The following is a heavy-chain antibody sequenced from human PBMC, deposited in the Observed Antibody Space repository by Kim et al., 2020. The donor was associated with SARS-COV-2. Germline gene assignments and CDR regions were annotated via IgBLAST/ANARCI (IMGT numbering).Heavy chain of an antibody. D-gene: IGHD3-10*01. J-gene: IGHJ4*02. Sequence: GGSLRLSCAASGFTFSSYSMNWVHQAPGKGLEWVSSISSSSSYIYYADSVKGRFTISRDNAKNSLYLQMNSLRAEDTAVYYCARAPGSRGSGSTYFDYWGQGTLVTVSS. CDR3: ARAPGSRGSGSTYFDY. V-gene: IGHV3-21*01. CDR2: ISSSSSYI. CDR1: GFTFSSYS.